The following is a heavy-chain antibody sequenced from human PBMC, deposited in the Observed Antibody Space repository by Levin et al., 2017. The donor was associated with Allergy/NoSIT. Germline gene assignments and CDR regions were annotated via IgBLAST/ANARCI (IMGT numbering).Heavy chain of an antibody. D-gene: IGHD2-15*01. Sequence: GESLKISCKASGYTFTGYYMHWVRQAPGQGLEWMGRINPNSGGTNYAQKFQGRVTMTRDTSISTAYMELSRLRSDDTAVYYCARAEVGYWSGGSCEGESYYYYMDVWGKGTTVTVSS. CDR2: INPNSGGT. V-gene: IGHV1-2*06. CDR3: ARAEVGYWSGGSCEGESYYYYMDV. J-gene: IGHJ6*03. CDR1: GYTFTGYY.